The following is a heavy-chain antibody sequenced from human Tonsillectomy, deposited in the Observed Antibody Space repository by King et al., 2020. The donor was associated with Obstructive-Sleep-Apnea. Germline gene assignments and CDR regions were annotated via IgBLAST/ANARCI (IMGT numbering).Heavy chain of an antibody. CDR3: ARIHNYFYSCYSHDTFDI. J-gene: IGHJ3*02. D-gene: IGHD3-22*01. CDR2: IFSNDEK. Sequence: TLKESGPVLVKPTETLTLTCTVSGFSLSNARMGVSWIRQPPGKALEWLAHIFSNDEKSYSTSLKSRLTIPKDTSKSQVGLTMTNMDPVDTATYYCARIHNYFYSCYSHDTFDIWGQGTMVTVSS. CDR1: GFSLSNARMG. V-gene: IGHV2-26*01.